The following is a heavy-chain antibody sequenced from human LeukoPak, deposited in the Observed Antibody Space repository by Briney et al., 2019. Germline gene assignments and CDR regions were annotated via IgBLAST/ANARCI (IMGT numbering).Heavy chain of an antibody. CDR1: GGAITAYE. CDR3: ARRLSTRSYNRDD. D-gene: IGHD1-26*01. V-gene: IGHV4-59*04. Sequence: SETLSPTCTVSGGAITAYEWSWLRQPPGKGLEWIGDIYYSGTTNYNPSLKSRVTMSVDTSKNQFSLKLNSATAADTAAYYCARRLSTRSYNRDDWGQGTLVTVSS. J-gene: IGHJ4*02. CDR2: IYYSGTT.